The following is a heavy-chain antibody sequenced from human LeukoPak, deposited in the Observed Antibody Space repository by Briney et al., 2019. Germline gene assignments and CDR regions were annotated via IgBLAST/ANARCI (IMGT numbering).Heavy chain of an antibody. Sequence: GGSLRLSCAASGFTFSSYWMHWVRQAPGKGLVWVSRINSDGSSTSYADSVKGRFTISRDNSKNTLYLEMSSLRPDDTAVYYCAKVRWFGELSTPDAFDIWGQGTLVTVSS. CDR2: INSDGSST. CDR3: AKVRWFGELSTPDAFDI. D-gene: IGHD3-10*01. V-gene: IGHV3-74*01. CDR1: GFTFSSYW. J-gene: IGHJ3*02.